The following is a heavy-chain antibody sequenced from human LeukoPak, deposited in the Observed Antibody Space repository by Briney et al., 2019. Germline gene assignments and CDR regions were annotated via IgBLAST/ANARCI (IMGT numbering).Heavy chain of an antibody. CDR1: GFTFSSYG. D-gene: IGHD6-6*01. J-gene: IGHJ4*02. Sequence: GGSLRLSCAASGFTFSSYGMHWVRQAPGKGLEWVAFIRYDGSNKYYADSVKGRFTISRDNSKNTLYLQMNSLRAEDTAVYYCAKVGSSSLWVDYWGQGTLVTVSS. CDR2: IRYDGSNK. CDR3: AKVGSSSLWVDY. V-gene: IGHV3-30*02.